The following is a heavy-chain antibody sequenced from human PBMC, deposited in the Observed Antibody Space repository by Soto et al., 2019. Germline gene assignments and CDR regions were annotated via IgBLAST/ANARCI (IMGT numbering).Heavy chain of an antibody. CDR2: ISADNGVT. D-gene: IGHD2-8*01. CDR1: GYTFTNYG. CDR3: ARRGVLPDY. J-gene: IGHJ4*02. Sequence: QVQLVQSGTEVKKPGASVKVSCQASGYTFTNYGITWVRQAPGQGLEWMGWISADNGVTNYAQKLQGRVTMTTDTATSTGYMELRNLRSDDTAVYYCARRGVLPDYWGQGTLVTVSS. V-gene: IGHV1-18*01.